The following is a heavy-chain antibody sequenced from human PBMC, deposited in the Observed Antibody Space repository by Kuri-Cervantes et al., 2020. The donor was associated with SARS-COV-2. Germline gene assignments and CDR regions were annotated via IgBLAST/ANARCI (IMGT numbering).Heavy chain of an antibody. D-gene: IGHD3-3*01. V-gene: IGHV4-34*01. CDR1: GGYFSGYY. CDR2: IYHSGST. J-gene: IGHJ4*02. Sequence: SETLSLTCAVYGGYFSGYYWSWIRQPPGEGLEWSGYIYHSGSTYYYTSLKSRFTISVDRSKNQFSLKLRSLTAADTAVYYCATPFGVVPYWGRGTLVTVSS. CDR3: ATPFGVVPY.